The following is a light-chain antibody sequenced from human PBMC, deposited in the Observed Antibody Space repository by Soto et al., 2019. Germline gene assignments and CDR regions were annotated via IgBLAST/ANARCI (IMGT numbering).Light chain of an antibody. CDR3: QHYGRGWT. V-gene: IGKV1-5*01. Sequence: DIQMTQSPATLSASLGDRVTITCRASQSISSWLAWYHQKPGKAPKVLIYDASSLDGGVPARFSGTGSATEFILTISSLQPDDVATYHCQHYGRGWTFGQGTKVDNK. CDR2: DAS. CDR1: QSISSW. J-gene: IGKJ1*01.